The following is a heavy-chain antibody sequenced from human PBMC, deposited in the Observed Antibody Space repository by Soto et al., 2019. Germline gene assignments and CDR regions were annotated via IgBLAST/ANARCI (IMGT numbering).Heavy chain of an antibody. J-gene: IGHJ6*01. CDR2: IKEDGSEQ. CDR3: ANTVV. CDR1: GGSISSYY. V-gene: IGHV3-7*05. Sequence: ETLSLTCTVSGGSISSYYWSWVRQAPGKGLEWVANIKEDGSEQNYVDSLKGRFTISRDNAKNSLYLQMNSLRADDTAVYYCANTVVRGLGTTVTVSS. D-gene: IGHD3-10*01.